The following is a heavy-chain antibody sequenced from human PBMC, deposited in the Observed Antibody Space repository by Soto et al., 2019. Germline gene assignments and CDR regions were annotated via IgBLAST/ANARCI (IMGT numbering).Heavy chain of an antibody. CDR1: GFTFSSYS. Sequence: EVQLVESGGGLVKPGGSLRLSCAASGFTFSSYSMNWVRQAPGKGLEWVSSISSSSSYIYYADSVKGRFTISRDNAKNSLYLQMNSLRAEDTAVYYCARSKVAGMGWFDPWGQGTLVTVSS. CDR2: ISSSSSYI. J-gene: IGHJ5*02. CDR3: ARSKVAGMGWFDP. D-gene: IGHD6-19*01. V-gene: IGHV3-21*01.